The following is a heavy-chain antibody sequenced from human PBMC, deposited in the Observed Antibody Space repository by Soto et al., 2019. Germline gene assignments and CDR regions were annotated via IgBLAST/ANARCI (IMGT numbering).Heavy chain of an antibody. CDR2: NYYSGIT. CDR1: GGSISSGGYY. V-gene: IGHV4-31*03. J-gene: IGHJ6*02. D-gene: IGHD6-19*01. CDR3: ARVLHVTVAGHYYYYGMDV. Sequence: PSESLSLTCTVSGGSISSGGYYWTWIRQHPGKGLEWIGYNYYSGITYYNPSLKSRVTISLDTSKNQFSLKLSSVTAADTAVYYCARVLHVTVAGHYYYYGMDVWGQGTTVTVSS.